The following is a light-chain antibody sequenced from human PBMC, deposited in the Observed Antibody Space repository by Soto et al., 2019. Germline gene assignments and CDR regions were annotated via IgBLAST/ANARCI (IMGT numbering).Light chain of an antibody. CDR1: QDISNY. V-gene: IGKV1-33*01. Sequence: DIQMTQSPSSLSASVGDRVTITCQASQDISNYLNWYQQKPGEAPKLLIYDASNLETGVPSRFSGSGSGTDFTFTISSLQPEDIATYYCQQYDNLPLFTFGPGTKVDIK. J-gene: IGKJ3*01. CDR2: DAS. CDR3: QQYDNLPLFT.